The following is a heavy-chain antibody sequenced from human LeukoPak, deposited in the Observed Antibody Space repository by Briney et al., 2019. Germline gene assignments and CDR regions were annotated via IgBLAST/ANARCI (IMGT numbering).Heavy chain of an antibody. CDR1: GFTFSSYA. Sequence: GGSLRLSCAASGFTFSSYAMSWVRQAPGKGLEWVSAISGSGGSTYYADSVKGRFTISRDNSKNTLYLQMNSLRAEDTAVHYCAKRSSGSCYADFDYWGQGTLVTVSS. CDR2: ISGSGGST. CDR3: AKRSSGSCYADFDY. J-gene: IGHJ4*02. D-gene: IGHD1-26*01. V-gene: IGHV3-23*01.